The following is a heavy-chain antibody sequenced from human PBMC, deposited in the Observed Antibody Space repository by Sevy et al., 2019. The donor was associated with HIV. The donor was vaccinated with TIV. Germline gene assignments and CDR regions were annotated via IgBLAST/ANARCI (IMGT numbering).Heavy chain of an antibody. Sequence: GGSLRLSCAASGFTFSSYSMNWVRQAPGKGLEWVSYISSSSSTIYYADSVKGRFTISRDNAKNSLYLQMNSLRDEDTAVYYCARDVLCFGASHAFDIWGQGTMVTVSS. V-gene: IGHV3-48*02. D-gene: IGHD3-10*01. J-gene: IGHJ3*02. CDR2: ISSSSSTI. CDR3: ARDVLCFGASHAFDI. CDR1: GFTFSSYS.